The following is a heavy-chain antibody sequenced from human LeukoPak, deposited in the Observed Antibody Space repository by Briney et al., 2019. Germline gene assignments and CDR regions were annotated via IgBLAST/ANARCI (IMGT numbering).Heavy chain of an antibody. Sequence: GKSLRLSCAASGFSFSTYGIHWVRQAPGKGLEWVAVMGYDGSKDYYADSVKGRFTISRDNSKNTLYLQMNNLRAEDTAVYYCAKDRETYEYTFDYWGQGTLVTVSS. CDR2: MGYDGSKD. CDR3: AKDRETYEYTFDY. J-gene: IGHJ4*02. D-gene: IGHD6-6*01. V-gene: IGHV3-33*06. CDR1: GFSFSTYG.